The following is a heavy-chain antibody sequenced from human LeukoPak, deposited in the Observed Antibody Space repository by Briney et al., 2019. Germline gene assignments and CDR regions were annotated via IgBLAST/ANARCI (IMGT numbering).Heavy chain of an antibody. CDR3: ARDRYYYDSSGYYYFDY. Sequence: PGRSLRLSCAASGFTFSSYAMNWVRQAPGKGLEWVSYISSSSSTIYYADSVKGRFTISRDNAKNSLYLQMNSLRAEDTAVYYCARDRYYYDSSGYYYFDYWGQGTLVTVSS. CDR1: GFTFSSYA. CDR2: ISSSSSTI. V-gene: IGHV3-48*01. D-gene: IGHD3-22*01. J-gene: IGHJ4*02.